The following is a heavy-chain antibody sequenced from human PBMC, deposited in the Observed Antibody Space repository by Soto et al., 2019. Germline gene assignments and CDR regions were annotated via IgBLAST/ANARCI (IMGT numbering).Heavy chain of an antibody. CDR2: IIPILGIA. CDR1: GGTFSSYT. CDR3: ARLRDSDGMDV. V-gene: IGHV1-69*02. D-gene: IGHD1-26*01. Sequence: QVQLVQSGAEVKKPGSSVKVSCKASGGTFSSYTISWVRQAPGQGLEWMGRIIPILGIANYAQKFQGRVTVTXXKSTSTAYMELSSLRSEDTAVYYCARLRDSDGMDVWGQGTTVTVSS. J-gene: IGHJ6*02.